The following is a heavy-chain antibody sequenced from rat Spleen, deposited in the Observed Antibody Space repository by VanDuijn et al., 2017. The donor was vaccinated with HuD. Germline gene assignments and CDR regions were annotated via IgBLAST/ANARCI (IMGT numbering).Heavy chain of an antibody. CDR1: GFTFRNFG. V-gene: IGHV5-29*01. CDR3: ATVGPDWEFGY. J-gene: IGHJ2*01. CDR2: ISSDGGRN. D-gene: IGHD5-1*01. Sequence: EVQLVESDGGLVQPGRSMKLSCAASGFTFRNFGMTWVRQAPTKGLEWVATISSDGGRNFYRDSVTGRFTISRDNAKSTLYLQMDSLRSEDTATYYCATVGPDWEFGYWGQGVMVTVSS.